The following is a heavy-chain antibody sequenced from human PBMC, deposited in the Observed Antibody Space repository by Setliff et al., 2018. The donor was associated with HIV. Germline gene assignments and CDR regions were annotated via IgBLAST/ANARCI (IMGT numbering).Heavy chain of an antibody. CDR2: IHASGST. D-gene: IGHD3-3*01. J-gene: IGHJ4*02. Sequence: SSETLSLTCAVSGYSISSGYYWGWIRQPAGKGLEWIGRIHASGSTNYNPSLKSRVTMSVDTSKNHFSLKLSSVTAADTAVFYCARGREWTHLDYWGQGTLVTVSS. V-gene: IGHV4-4*07. CDR1: GYSISSGYY. CDR3: ARGREWTHLDY.